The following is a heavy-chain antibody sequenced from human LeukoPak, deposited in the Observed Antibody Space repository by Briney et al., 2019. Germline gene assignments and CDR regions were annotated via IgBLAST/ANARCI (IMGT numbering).Heavy chain of an antibody. D-gene: IGHD3-3*01. CDR2: FDPEDGET. V-gene: IGHV1-24*01. Sequence: ASVKVSCKVSGYTLTELAMHWVRQAPGEGLEWMGGFDPEDGETVYARKFQGRVTMTEDTSTDTAYMELSSLSSEDTAVYFCATYSGYYYYWGQGTLVTVSS. CDR3: ATYSGYYYY. CDR1: GYTLTELA. J-gene: IGHJ4*02.